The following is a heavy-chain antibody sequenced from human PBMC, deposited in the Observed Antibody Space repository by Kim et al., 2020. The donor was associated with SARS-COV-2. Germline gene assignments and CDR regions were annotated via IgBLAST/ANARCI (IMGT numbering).Heavy chain of an antibody. D-gene: IGHD6-19*01. J-gene: IGHJ5*02. CDR2: IYYSGST. CDR3: ARHEESIAVAGILLGFDP. Sequence: SETLSLTCTVSGRSISSSSYYWGWIRQPPGKGLEWIGSIYYSGSTYHNPSLKSRVTISVDTSKNQFSLKLSSVTAADTAVYYCARHEESIAVAGILLGFDPWGQGTLVTVSS. CDR1: GRSISSSSYY. V-gene: IGHV4-39*01.